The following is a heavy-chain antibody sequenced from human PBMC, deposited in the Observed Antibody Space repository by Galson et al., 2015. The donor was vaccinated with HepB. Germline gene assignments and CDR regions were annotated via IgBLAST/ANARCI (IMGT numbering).Heavy chain of an antibody. V-gene: IGHV4-34*01. D-gene: IGHD6-13*01. CDR2: INHSGST. CDR1: GGSFSGYY. J-gene: IGHJ4*02. Sequence: SETLSLTCAVYGGSFSGYYWSWIRQPPGKGLEWIGEINHSGSTNYNPSFKSRVTISVDTSKNQFSLKLTSVTAADTAVYYCASRDYSSSWYYFDYWGQGTLVTVSS. CDR3: ASRDYSSSWYYFDY.